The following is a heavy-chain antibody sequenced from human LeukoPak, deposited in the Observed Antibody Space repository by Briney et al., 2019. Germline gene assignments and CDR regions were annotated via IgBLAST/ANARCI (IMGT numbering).Heavy chain of an antibody. CDR2: ISTTGETT. CDR3: ARARNFWSGYPVFFDS. CDR1: GFIFNSYA. Sequence: PGGSLRLSCASSGFIFNSYAMTWVRQRPGKGLQYVSAISTTGETTYYANPLQDRFTVSRDNSKNTLYLQMGSLRPEDTAVYFCARARNFWSGYPVFFDSWGRGILVTVSS. J-gene: IGHJ4*02. V-gene: IGHV3-64*01. D-gene: IGHD3-3*01.